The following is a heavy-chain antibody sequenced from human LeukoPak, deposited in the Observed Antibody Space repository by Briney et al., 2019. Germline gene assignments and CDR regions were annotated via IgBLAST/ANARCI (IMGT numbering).Heavy chain of an antibody. Sequence: GESLKISCKGSGYSFTNYWIGWVRQMPGKGLEWVGIMLPGDSDTRYSPSFQGQVTISADKSISTAYLQWSSLKASDTAMFYCARRFYGTLDWGQGTLVTVSS. CDR2: MLPGDSDT. D-gene: IGHD4-17*01. V-gene: IGHV5-51*01. CDR3: ARRFYGTLD. CDR1: GYSFTNYW. J-gene: IGHJ4*02.